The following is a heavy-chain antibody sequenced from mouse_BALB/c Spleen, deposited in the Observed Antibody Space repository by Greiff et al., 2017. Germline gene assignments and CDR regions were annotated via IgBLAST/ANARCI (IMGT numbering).Heavy chain of an antibody. Sequence: EVKLMESGGGLVKPGGSLKLSCAASGFTFSSYAMSWVRQTPEKRLEWVASISSGGSTYYPDSVKGRFTISRDNARNILYLQMSSLRSEDTAMYYCARVPHYYGSPLAMDYWGQGTSVTVSS. CDR2: ISSGGST. D-gene: IGHD1-1*01. CDR1: GFTFSSYA. J-gene: IGHJ4*01. V-gene: IGHV5-6-5*01. CDR3: ARVPHYYGSPLAMDY.